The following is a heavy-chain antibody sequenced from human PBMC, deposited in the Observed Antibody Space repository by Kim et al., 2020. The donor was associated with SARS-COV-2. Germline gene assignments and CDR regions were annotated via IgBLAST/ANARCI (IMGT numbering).Heavy chain of an antibody. D-gene: IGHD3-3*01. CDR3: ATAVDSKVAAFDV. V-gene: IGHV4-31*03. Sequence: SETLSLTCTVSGVSMNTGGYYWNWIRQHPEKGLEWIGYIDHTGTTYYKPSLKSRVSISADTSKRQFSLRLNSVTGADTAIYYCATAVDSKVAAFDVWGQG. CDR1: GVSMNTGGYY. CDR2: IDHTGTT. J-gene: IGHJ3*01.